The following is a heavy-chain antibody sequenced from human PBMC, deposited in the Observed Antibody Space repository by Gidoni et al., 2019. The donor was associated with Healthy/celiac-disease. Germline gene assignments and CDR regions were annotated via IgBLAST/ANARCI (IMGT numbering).Heavy chain of an antibody. CDR1: GYTFTSYY. Sequence: QVQLVQSGAEVKKPGASVKVSCKASGYTFTSYYMHWVRQAPGQGLEWMGIINPSGGSTSYEQKFQGRVTMTRDTSTSTVYMELSSLRSEDTAVYYCARVLGSSSDYYYYGMDVWGQGTTVTVSS. J-gene: IGHJ6*02. CDR3: ARVLGSSSDYYYYGMDV. V-gene: IGHV1-46*01. CDR2: INPSGGST. D-gene: IGHD6-6*01.